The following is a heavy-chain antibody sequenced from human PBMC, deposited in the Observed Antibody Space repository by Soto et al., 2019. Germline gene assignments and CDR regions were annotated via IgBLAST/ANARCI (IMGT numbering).Heavy chain of an antibody. Sequence: EVQLLDSGGGLVQPGGSLRLSCAASGFTFITYAMSWVRQAPGKGLEWVSIISGSGGSTYYPDSVKGRFTISRDNSNNTLYMQMNSLRADDTAVYYCAKLPAAQSYFDFWGQGTLVTVSS. V-gene: IGHV3-23*01. CDR1: GFTFITYA. J-gene: IGHJ4*02. CDR3: AKLPAAQSYFDF. D-gene: IGHD2-2*01. CDR2: ISGSGGST.